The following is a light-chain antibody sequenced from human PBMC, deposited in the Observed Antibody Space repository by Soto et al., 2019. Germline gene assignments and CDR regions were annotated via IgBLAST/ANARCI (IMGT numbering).Light chain of an antibody. V-gene: IGKV1-5*03. CDR2: KAS. CDR3: QQYKNYQYT. J-gene: IGKJ2*01. Sequence: DIQMTQSPSTLPVSVGDRVTLTCRASQSINNWLAWYQHSPGKAPKLLISKASSLERGVPSRFSGSGFGTEFTLTISSLQPDDFATYWCQQYKNYQYTFGQGTKVDI. CDR1: QSINNW.